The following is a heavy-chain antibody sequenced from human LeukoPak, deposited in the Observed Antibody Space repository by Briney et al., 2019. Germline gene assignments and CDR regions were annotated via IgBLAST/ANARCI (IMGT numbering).Heavy chain of an antibody. CDR1: GFTFSSYW. V-gene: IGHV3-74*01. J-gene: IGHJ4*02. D-gene: IGHD3-9*01. CDR2: VQTDGSST. Sequence: GGSLRLSCAASGFTFSSYWMHWVRQAPGKGLVWVSRVQTDGSSTNYADSVKGRFTISRDDAKNTLYLQMNSLRAEDTAVYCCARDMFDWLFEDLEIGVSFDYWGQGTLVTVSS. CDR3: ARDMFDWLFEDLEIGVSFDY.